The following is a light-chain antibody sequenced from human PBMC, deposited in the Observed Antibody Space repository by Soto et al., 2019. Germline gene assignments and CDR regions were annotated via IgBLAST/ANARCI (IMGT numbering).Light chain of an antibody. CDR1: SSDVGGYNY. Sequence: QSVLTQPPSASGSPGQSITISCTGTSSDVGGYNYVSWYQQHPGKAPKLIIYEVNKRPSGVPDRFSGSKSGNTASLTISGLQAEDEADYYCSSYTSSSVLVFGAG. CDR2: EVN. V-gene: IGLV2-8*01. CDR3: SSYTSSSVLV. J-gene: IGLJ2*01.